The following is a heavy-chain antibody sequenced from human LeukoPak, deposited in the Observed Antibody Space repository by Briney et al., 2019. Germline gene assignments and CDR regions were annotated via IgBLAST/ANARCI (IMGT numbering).Heavy chain of an antibody. D-gene: IGHD5-12*01. CDR3: AKDRYSGYDLTD. J-gene: IGHJ4*02. V-gene: IGHV3-43*02. CDR2: ISGDGGST. Sequence: GGSLRLSCAASGFTFDDYAMHWVRQAPGKGLEWVSIISGDGGSTYYADSVKGRFTISRDNSKNSLYLQMNSLRTEDTVLYYCAKDRYSGYDLTDWGQGTLVTVSS. CDR1: GFTFDDYA.